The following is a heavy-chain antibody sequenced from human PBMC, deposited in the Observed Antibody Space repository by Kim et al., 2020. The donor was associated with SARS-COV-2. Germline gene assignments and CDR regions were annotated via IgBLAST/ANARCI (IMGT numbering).Heavy chain of an antibody. D-gene: IGHD3-10*01. V-gene: IGHV1-18*01. CDR1: GYTFTSYG. J-gene: IGHJ6*02. CDR2: ISAYNGNT. Sequence: ASVKVSCKASGYTFTSYGISWVRQAPGQGLEWMGWISAYNGNTNYAQKLQGRVTMTTDTSTSTAYMELRSLRSDDTAVYYCARDSGGSGSYYPDYYYYGMDVWGQGTTVTVSS. CDR3: ARDSGGSGSYYPDYYYYGMDV.